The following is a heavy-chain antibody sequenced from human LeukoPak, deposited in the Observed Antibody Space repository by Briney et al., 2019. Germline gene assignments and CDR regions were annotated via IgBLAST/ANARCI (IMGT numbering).Heavy chain of an antibody. CDR3: ARLFRNYYDSSGRGRLDY. CDR1: GYSFTNYW. Sequence: GESLKISCKGSGYSFTNYWIGWVRQMPGKGLEWMGIFYPGDSDTRYSPSFQGQVTISVDKSITTAYLQWSSLKASDTAMYYCARLFRNYYDSSGRGRLDYWGQGTLVTVSS. CDR2: FYPGDSDT. D-gene: IGHD3-22*01. V-gene: IGHV5-51*01. J-gene: IGHJ4*02.